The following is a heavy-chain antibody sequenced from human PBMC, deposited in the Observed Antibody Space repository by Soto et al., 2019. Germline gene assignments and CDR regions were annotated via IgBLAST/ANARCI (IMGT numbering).Heavy chain of an antibody. Sequence: QITLKESGPTLVKPTQTLTLTCTFSGFSLSTSGVGVGWIRQPPGKALEWLALIYWDDDKRYSPSLKSRLTLTENTTKTQVFPTMTNMDPVDTATYYCPHVDYGDYGGPSDYEGMDVWGQGSTVTVSS. CDR3: PHVDYGDYGGPSDYEGMDV. D-gene: IGHD4-17*01. CDR2: IYWDDDK. CDR1: GFSLSTSGVG. J-gene: IGHJ6*02. V-gene: IGHV2-5*02.